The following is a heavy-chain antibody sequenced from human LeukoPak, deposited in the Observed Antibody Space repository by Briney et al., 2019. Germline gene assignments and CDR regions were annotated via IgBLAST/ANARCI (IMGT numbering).Heavy chain of an antibody. CDR3: ARRGDNGLYYQGFDY. CDR2: ISAYNGNT. Sequence: ASVKVSCKASGYTFTSYGISWVRQAPGQGLEWMGWISAYNGNTNYAQKLQGRVTMTTDTSTGTAYMELRSLRSDDTAMYYCARRGDNGLYYQGFDYWGQGTLVTVSS. CDR1: GYTFTSYG. J-gene: IGHJ4*02. D-gene: IGHD3-16*01. V-gene: IGHV1-18*01.